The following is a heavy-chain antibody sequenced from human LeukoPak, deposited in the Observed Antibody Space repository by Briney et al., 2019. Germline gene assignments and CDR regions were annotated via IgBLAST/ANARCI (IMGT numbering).Heavy chain of an antibody. V-gene: IGHV3-30*18. CDR2: ISYDGSNK. J-gene: IGHJ4*02. CDR1: GFTFSSYG. CDR3: ANLGTFGVVIVNY. Sequence: GGSLRLSCAASGFTFSSYGMHWVRQAPGKGLEWVAVISYDGSNKDYADSVKGRFTISRDNSKNTLYLQMNSLRAEDTAVYYCANLGTFGVVIVNYWGQGTLVTVSS. D-gene: IGHD3-3*01.